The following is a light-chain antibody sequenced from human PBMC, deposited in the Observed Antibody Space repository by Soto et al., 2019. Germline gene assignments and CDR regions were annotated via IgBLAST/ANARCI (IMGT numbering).Light chain of an antibody. Sequence: DIQMTQSPSSLSASVGDRITITCRASQTISSTLNWYQQKPGKAPKLLIYLTSSLRSGVPSRFSGSGSGTDFTLIISSLQPEDSATYYCQQSYSTPYTFGQGTKLEIK. V-gene: IGKV1-39*01. J-gene: IGKJ2*01. CDR1: QTISST. CDR2: LTS. CDR3: QQSYSTPYT.